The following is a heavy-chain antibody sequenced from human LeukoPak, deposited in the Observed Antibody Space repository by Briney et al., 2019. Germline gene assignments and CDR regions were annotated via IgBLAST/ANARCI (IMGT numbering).Heavy chain of an antibody. CDR3: ARLDYDFWSGSARWFDP. D-gene: IGHD3-3*01. V-gene: IGHV4-39*01. CDR2: IYYSGST. CDR1: GGSISSSSYY. J-gene: IGHJ5*02. Sequence: SETLSLTCTVSGGSISSSSYYWGWIRQPPGKGLEWIVSIYYSGSTYYNPSLKSRVTISVDTSKNQFSLKLSSVTAADTAVYYCARLDYDFWSGSARWFDPWGRGTLVTVSS.